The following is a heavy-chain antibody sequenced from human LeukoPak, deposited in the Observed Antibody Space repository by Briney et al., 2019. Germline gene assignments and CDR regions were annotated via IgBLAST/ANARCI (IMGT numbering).Heavy chain of an antibody. J-gene: IGHJ4*02. D-gene: IGHD1-26*01. V-gene: IGHV4-59*01. CDR2: IYYSGST. CDR1: GGSISSYY. CDR3: ARAVVGATTDYFDY. Sequence: SETLSLTCTVSGGSISSYYWSWMRQPPGKGLEWIGYIYYSGSTNYNPSLKSRVTISVDTSKNQFSLKLSSVTAADTAVYYCARAVVGATTDYFDYWGQGTLVTVSS.